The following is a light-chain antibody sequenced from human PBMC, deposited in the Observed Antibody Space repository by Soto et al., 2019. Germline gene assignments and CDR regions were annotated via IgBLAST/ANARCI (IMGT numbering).Light chain of an antibody. CDR3: HLYGTLVIT. V-gene: IGKV3-20*01. CDR1: QSVSSST. CDR2: GTS. J-gene: IGKJ3*01. Sequence: EIVLTQSPGTLSLSPGERATLSCRTSQSVSSSTLAWYQQKPGQAPRLLIYGTSTRATGIPDRFSGSGSGTDFTLTISRLEPEDFAVYYCHLYGTLVITFRPGTKVDLK.